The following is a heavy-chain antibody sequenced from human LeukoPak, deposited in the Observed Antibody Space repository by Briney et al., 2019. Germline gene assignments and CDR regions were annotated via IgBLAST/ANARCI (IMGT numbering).Heavy chain of an antibody. CDR3: AKDEYPGIAASGWFDP. CDR1: GFTFDDYA. Sequence: TGRSLRLSCAASGFTFDDYAMHWVRQAPGKGLEWVSGISWNSGSIGYADSVKGRFTISRDNAKNSLYLQMNSLRAEDTALYYCAKDEYPGIAASGWFDPWGQGTLVTVSS. J-gene: IGHJ5*02. V-gene: IGHV3-9*01. CDR2: ISWNSGSI. D-gene: IGHD6-13*01.